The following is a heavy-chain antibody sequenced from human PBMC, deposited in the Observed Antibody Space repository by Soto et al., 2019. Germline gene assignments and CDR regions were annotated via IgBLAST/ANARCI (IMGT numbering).Heavy chain of an antibody. CDR3: ARLPTGGMDV. CDR2: VDYSGST. V-gene: IGHV4-39*01. J-gene: IGHJ6*02. CDR1: GGSISSTSSY. Sequence: QVLLQESVPGLVKPSETLSLTCTVSGGSISSTSSYWGWIRQPPGQGLEWVACVDYSGSTYYKPSLKSRVPISVDTSKNQFSLKLSSVTAADTAVYYCARLPTGGMDVWGQGTTVTVSS.